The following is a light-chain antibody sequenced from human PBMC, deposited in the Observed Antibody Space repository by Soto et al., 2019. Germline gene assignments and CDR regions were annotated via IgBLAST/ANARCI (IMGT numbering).Light chain of an antibody. V-gene: IGKV3-20*01. CDR1: QSVSSSY. CDR2: GAS. J-gene: IGKJ1*01. CDR3: QQYGSSPQRT. Sequence: EIVLTQSPGTLSLSPGERATLSCRASQSVSSSYLAWYQQKPGQAPRLLIYGASSRATGIPDRFSGSGSGTDFTLTISRLEPEDLAVYYCQQYGSSPQRTFGQGTKVEIK.